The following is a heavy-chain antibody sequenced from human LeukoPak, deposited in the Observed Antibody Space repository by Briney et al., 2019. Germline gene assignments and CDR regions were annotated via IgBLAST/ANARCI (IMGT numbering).Heavy chain of an antibody. D-gene: IGHD2-15*01. Sequence: SETLSLTCTVSGGSISSSSYYWGRIRQPPGKGLEWIGSIYYSGSTYYNPSLKSRVTISVDKSKNQFSLKLSSVTAADTAVYYCARAGICSGGSCYLSGVGYWGQGTLVTVSS. V-gene: IGHV4-39*07. CDR1: GGSISSSSYY. CDR2: IYYSGST. CDR3: ARAGICSGGSCYLSGVGY. J-gene: IGHJ4*02.